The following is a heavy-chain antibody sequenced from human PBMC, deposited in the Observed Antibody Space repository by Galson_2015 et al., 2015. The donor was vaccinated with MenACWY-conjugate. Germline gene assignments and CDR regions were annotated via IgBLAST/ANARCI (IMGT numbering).Heavy chain of an antibody. D-gene: IGHD7-27*01. CDR1: GFSLSTSGMC. V-gene: IGHV2-70*12. CDR2: IDWDGDE. J-gene: IGHJ4*02. Sequence: PALVKPTQPLTVPCTFSGFSLSTSGMCVSWIRQPPGKALEWLALIDWDGDEYHNTSLKTRLSISKDTSKNQVVLTVTNMDPADTATYYCARRWGLLGPHFDYWGQGILVTVSS. CDR3: ARRWGLLGPHFDY.